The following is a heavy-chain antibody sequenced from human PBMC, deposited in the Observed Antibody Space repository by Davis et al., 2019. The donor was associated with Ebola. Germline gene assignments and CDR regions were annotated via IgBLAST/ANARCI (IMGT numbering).Heavy chain of an antibody. Sequence: GGSLRLSCAASGFTFSSYSMNWVRQAPGKGLEWVSSISSSSSYIYYADSVKGRFTISRDNAKNSLYLQMNSLRAEDTAVYYCARSADSSGYFPQYWGQGTLVTVSS. J-gene: IGHJ4*02. V-gene: IGHV3-21*01. CDR2: ISSSSSYI. CDR1: GFTFSSYS. D-gene: IGHD3-22*01. CDR3: ARSADSSGYFPQY.